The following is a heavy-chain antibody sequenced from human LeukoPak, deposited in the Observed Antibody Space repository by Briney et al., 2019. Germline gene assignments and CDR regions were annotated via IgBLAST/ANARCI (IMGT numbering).Heavy chain of an antibody. D-gene: IGHD3-10*01. CDR2: IKQDGNEK. CDR3: ATIKVRANNYDTDGFEY. Sequence: GGSLRLSCAASGFTLSSFWMSWVRQAPGKGLEWVANIKQDGNEKYYADSVKGRVTISRDNAKNSLYLQMNSLRAEDTAVYYCATIKVRANNYDTDGFEYWGQGTLVTVSS. V-gene: IGHV3-7*05. CDR1: GFTLSSFW. J-gene: IGHJ4*02.